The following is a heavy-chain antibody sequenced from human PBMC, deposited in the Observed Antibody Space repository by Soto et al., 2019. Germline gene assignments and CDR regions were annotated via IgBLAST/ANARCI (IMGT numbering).Heavy chain of an antibody. CDR3: AKDLFSMVRGASYYSYGMDV. CDR2: IRSKPYDGTT. CDR1: GFTFGDYA. V-gene: IGHV3-49*03. J-gene: IGHJ6*02. D-gene: IGHD3-10*01. Sequence: PGGSLRLSCTASGFTFGDYAMSWFRQAPGKXLGWVGFIRSKPYDGTTEYAASAKGRFTISRDDSKSIAYLQMNSLKTEDTAVYYCAKDLFSMVRGASYYSYGMDVWGQGTTVTVSS.